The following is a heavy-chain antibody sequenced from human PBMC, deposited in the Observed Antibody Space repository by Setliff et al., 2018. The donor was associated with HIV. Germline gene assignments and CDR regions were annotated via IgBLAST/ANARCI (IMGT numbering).Heavy chain of an antibody. V-gene: IGHV3-74*01. CDR2: INRDGRST. CDR1: FTLDTHW. D-gene: IGHD3-10*01. Sequence: GSLRLSCVFTLDTHWMDWVRQAPGKGLVWVSRINRDGRSTHYADSVKGRFTISRDNAKSTLYLQMNSLRADDSALYYCAKKLRSGSGTYNPFDCWGQGTLVTVSS. J-gene: IGHJ4*02. CDR3: AKKLRSGSGTYNPFDC.